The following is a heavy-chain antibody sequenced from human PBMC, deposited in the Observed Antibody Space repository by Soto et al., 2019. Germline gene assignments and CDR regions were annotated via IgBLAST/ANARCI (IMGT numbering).Heavy chain of an antibody. CDR1: GGSISSYY. Sequence: SETLSLTCTVSGGSISSYYWSWIRQPPGKGLEWIGYIYYSGSTNYNPSLKSRVTISVDTSKNQFSLKLSSVTAADTAVYYCARGGDVTMVRGVIIYAFDIWGQGTMVTVSS. CDR3: ARGGDVTMVRGVIIYAFDI. CDR2: IYYSGST. J-gene: IGHJ3*02. V-gene: IGHV4-59*01. D-gene: IGHD3-10*01.